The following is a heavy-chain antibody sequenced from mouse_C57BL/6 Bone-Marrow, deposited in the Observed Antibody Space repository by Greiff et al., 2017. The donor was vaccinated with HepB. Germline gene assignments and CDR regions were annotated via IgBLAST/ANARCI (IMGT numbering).Heavy chain of an antibody. CDR2: IHPNSGST. CDR3: ARGRGFYAGAMDY. CDR1: GYTFTSYW. D-gene: IGHD2-3*01. V-gene: IGHV1-64*01. Sequence: VQLQQPGAELVKPGASVKLSCKASGYTFTSYWMHWVKQRPGQGLEWIGMIHPNSGSTNYNEKFKSKATLTVDKSSSPAYTQLSSLTTEDSAVYYCARGRGFYAGAMDYWGQGTSVTVSS. J-gene: IGHJ4*01.